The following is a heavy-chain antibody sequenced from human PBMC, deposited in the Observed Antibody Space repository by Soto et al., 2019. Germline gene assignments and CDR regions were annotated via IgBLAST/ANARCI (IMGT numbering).Heavy chain of an antibody. CDR3: ARGGIAARRGNWFDP. Sequence: SETLSLTCAVYGGSFSGYYWSWIRQPPGKGLEWIGEINHSGSTNYNPSLKSRVTISVDTSKNQFSLKLSSVTAADTAVYYCARGGIAARRGNWFDPWGQGTLVTVSS. CDR1: GGSFSGYY. J-gene: IGHJ5*02. CDR2: INHSGST. D-gene: IGHD6-6*01. V-gene: IGHV4-34*01.